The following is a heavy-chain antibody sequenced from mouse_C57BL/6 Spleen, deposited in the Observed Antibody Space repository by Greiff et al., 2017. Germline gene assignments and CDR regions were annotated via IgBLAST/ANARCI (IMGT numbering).Heavy chain of an antibody. J-gene: IGHJ2*01. D-gene: IGHD2-2*01. CDR2: ISYDGSN. V-gene: IGHV3-6*01. CDR3: ARDGYDEDY. Sequence: VQLKESGPGLVKPSQSLSLTCSVTGYSITSGYYWNWIRQFPGNKLEWMGYISYDGSNNYNPSLKNRISITRDTSKNQFFLKLNSVTTEDTATYYCARDGYDEDYWGQGTTLTVSS. CDR1: GYSITSGYY.